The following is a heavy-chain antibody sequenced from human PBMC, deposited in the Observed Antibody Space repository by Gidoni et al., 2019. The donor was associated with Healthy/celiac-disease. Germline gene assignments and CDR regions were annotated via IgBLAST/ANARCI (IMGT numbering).Heavy chain of an antibody. J-gene: IGHJ4*02. V-gene: IGHV4-38-2*01. CDR1: GYSISSGYY. Sequence: QVQLQESGPGLVKPSETLSLTCAVSGYSISSGYYWGWIRQPPGKGLEWIGSIYHSGSTYYNPSLKSRVTISVDTSKNQFSLKLSSVTAADTAVYYCARIIAVAGRFDYWGQGTLVTVSS. D-gene: IGHD6-19*01. CDR3: ARIIAVAGRFDY. CDR2: IYHSGST.